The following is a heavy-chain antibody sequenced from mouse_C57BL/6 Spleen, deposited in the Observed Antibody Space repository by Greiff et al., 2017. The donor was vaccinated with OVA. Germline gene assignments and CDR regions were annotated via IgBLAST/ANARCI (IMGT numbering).Heavy chain of an antibody. D-gene: IGHD2-1*01. J-gene: IGHJ4*01. Sequence: QVQLQQPGAELVKPGASVKMSCKASGYTFTSYWITWVKQRPGQGLEWIGDIYPGSGSTNYNEKFKSKATLTVDTSSSTAYMQRSSLTSEDSAVYYCAKEDYGNFLYAMDYWGQGTSVTVSS. V-gene: IGHV1-55*01. CDR3: AKEDYGNFLYAMDY. CDR2: IYPGSGST. CDR1: GYTFTSYW.